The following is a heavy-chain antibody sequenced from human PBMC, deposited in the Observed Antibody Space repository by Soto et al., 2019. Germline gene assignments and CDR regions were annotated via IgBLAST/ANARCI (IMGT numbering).Heavy chain of an antibody. J-gene: IGHJ4*02. CDR3: ARGRLVRGVDY. CDR1: GGTFSSYT. D-gene: IGHD3-10*01. V-gene: IGHV1-69*02. Sequence: QVQLVQSGAEVKKPGSSVKVSCKASGGTFSSYTISWVRQAPGQGLEWMGRIIPILGIANYTQKFQGRVAITADKSTSTAYMELSSLRSEDTAVYYCARGRLVRGVDYWGQGTLVTVSS. CDR2: IIPILGIA.